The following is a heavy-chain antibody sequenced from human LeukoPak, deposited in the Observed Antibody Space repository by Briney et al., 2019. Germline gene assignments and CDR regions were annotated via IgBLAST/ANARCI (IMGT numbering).Heavy chain of an antibody. V-gene: IGHV4-34*01. CDR3: ARHAAWVQLERADHYYYMDV. J-gene: IGHJ6*03. Sequence: SETLSLTCAVYGGTFSGYYWSWIRQPPGKGLEWIGEINHSGSTKYNPSLKSRVTISVDTSKNQLSLKLSSVTAADTAVYYCARHAAWVQLERADHYYYMDVWGKGTTVTISS. D-gene: IGHD1-1*01. CDR1: GGTFSGYY. CDR2: INHSGST.